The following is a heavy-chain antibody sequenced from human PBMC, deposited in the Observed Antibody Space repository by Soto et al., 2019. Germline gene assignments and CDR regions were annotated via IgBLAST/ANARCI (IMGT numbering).Heavy chain of an antibody. CDR2: ISYDGSEK. D-gene: IGHD6-6*01. CDR3: AREVGGSSPPG. J-gene: IGHJ4*02. Sequence: QVQLVESGGGVVQPGRSLRLSCAASGFTLNRHAMHWVRQAPVKGLEWVAVISYDGSEKYYADSVKGRSTISRDSSKNTLYLQMDSLGPEDTAVYYCAREVGGSSPPGWGQGTLVTVFS. CDR1: GFTLNRHA. V-gene: IGHV3-30*04.